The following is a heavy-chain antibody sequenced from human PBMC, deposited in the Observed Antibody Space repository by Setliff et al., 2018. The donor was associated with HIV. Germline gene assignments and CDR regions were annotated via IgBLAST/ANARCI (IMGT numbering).Heavy chain of an antibody. J-gene: IGHJ5*02. V-gene: IGHV3-21*01. CDR1: GFTFSSYA. D-gene: IGHD4-17*01. Sequence: GGSLRLSCVASGFTFSSYAMNWVRQAPGKGLEWVSSISRSSTYIYYADSVKGRFTISRDNAKNSLYLQMNSLRAEDTAVYYCARDPTLATVAWGQGTLVTVSS. CDR3: ARDPTLATVA. CDR2: ISRSSTYI.